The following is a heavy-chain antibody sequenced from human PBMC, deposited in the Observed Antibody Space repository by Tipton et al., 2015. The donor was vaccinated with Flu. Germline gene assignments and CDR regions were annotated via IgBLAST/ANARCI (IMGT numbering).Heavy chain of an antibody. CDR1: GGSFSGYY. CDR2: INHSGST. J-gene: IGHJ4*02. V-gene: IGHV4-34*01. CDR3: ARTSITMVRGVIEGSYFDY. D-gene: IGHD3-10*01. Sequence: TLSLTCAVYGGSFSGYYWSWIRQPPGKGLEWIGEINHSGSTNYNPSLKSRVTISVDTSKNQFSLKLSSVTAADTAVYYCARTSITMVRGVIEGSYFDYWGQGTLVTVSS.